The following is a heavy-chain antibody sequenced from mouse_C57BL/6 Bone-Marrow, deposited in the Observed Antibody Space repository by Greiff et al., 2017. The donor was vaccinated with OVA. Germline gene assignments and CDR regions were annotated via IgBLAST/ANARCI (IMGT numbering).Heavy chain of an antibody. Sequence: VKLMQSGAELVKPGASVKISCKASGYAFSSYWMNWVKQRPGKGLEWIGQIYPGDGDTNYNGKFKGKATLTADKSSSTAYMQLSSLTSEDSAVCFCAKGYCASGAMDYWGQGTSVTVSS. CDR2: IYPGDGDT. V-gene: IGHV1-80*01. CDR3: AKGYCASGAMDY. D-gene: IGHD1-3*01. CDR1: GYAFSSYW. J-gene: IGHJ4*01.